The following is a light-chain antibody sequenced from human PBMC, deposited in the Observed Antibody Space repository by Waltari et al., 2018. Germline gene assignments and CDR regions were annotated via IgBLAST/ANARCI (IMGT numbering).Light chain of an antibody. CDR1: QSLLYRPNNQNY. CDR3: QQSYTTPLT. CDR2: WAS. Sequence: DIVMTQSPESLAVSLGERATINCKSSQSLLYRPNNQNYLTWYQRKPGQPPKLLISWASTRESGVHDLSSGSGSGTDFTLTISSLQAEDVAVYYCQQSYTTPLTFGGGTRVEIK. J-gene: IGKJ4*01. V-gene: IGKV4-1*01.